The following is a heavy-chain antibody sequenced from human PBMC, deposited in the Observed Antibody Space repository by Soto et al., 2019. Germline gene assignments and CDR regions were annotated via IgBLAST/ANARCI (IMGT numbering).Heavy chain of an antibody. CDR2: ISASGGSI. J-gene: IGHJ4*02. Sequence: EVQLLESGGGLVQPGGSLRLSCTVSGFTFSSYAMSWVRQAPGKGLEWVSAISASGGSIYYADSVKGRFTISRDNSKNTVYLQMNSLRADDTAVYYCAKHPPILVYTGLETVICDYWGQGTLVTVSA. V-gene: IGHV3-23*01. CDR3: AKHPPILVYTGLETVICDY. D-gene: IGHD3-3*01. CDR1: GFTFSSYA.